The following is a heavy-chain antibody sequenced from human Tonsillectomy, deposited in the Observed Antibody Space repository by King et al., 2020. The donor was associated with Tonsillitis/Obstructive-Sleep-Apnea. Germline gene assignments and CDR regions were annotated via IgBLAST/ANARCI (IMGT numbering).Heavy chain of an antibody. CDR2: IKSKTDGGTT. Sequence: VQLVESGGGLVKPGGSLRLSCAAAGFTFSNAWMSWVRQAPGKGLEWVGPIKSKTDGGTTDYASPVKGRFTISRDDSKNTLYLQMNSLKTEDTAVYFCTTGGWYWGQGTLVTVSS. D-gene: IGHD6-19*01. CDR1: GFTFSNAW. J-gene: IGHJ4*02. V-gene: IGHV3-15*01. CDR3: TTGGWY.